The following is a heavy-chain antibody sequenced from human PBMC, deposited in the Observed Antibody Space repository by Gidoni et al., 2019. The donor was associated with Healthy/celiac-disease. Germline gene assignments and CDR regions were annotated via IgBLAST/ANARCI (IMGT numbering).Heavy chain of an antibody. Sequence: EVQLVESGGGLVKPGGSLRLSCAASGFTLCNAWMSWVRQAPGKGLEWVGRIKSKTDGGTTDYAAPVKGRFTISRDDSKNTLYLQMNSLKTEDTAVFYCTTLLHCSGGSCYSDWGQGTLVTVSS. V-gene: IGHV3-15*01. J-gene: IGHJ4*02. D-gene: IGHD2-15*01. CDR3: TTLLHCSGGSCYSD. CDR2: IKSKTDGGTT. CDR1: GFTLCNAW.